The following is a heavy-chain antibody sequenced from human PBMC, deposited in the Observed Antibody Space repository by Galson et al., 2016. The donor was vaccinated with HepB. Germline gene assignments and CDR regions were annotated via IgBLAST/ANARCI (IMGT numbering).Heavy chain of an antibody. Sequence: SLRLSCAASGFTFRSYAMHWVRQAPGKGLEWVAVISYDGRNKNYADSVKGRLTVSRDDSKNTLYLQMDSLRPEDTAVYYCAKVADGIDWTVGGAVDHWGQGTLVTVSS. CDR1: GFTFRSYA. CDR3: AKVADGIDWTVGGAVDH. V-gene: IGHV3-30*04. J-gene: IGHJ4*02. CDR2: ISYDGRNK. D-gene: IGHD3-9*01.